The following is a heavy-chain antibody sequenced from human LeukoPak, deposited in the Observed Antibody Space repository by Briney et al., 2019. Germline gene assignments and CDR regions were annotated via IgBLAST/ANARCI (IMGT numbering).Heavy chain of an antibody. CDR3: ARAPGNIRADY. J-gene: IGHJ4*02. CDR2: ISSSGSTV. V-gene: IGHV3-48*03. D-gene: IGHD2/OR15-2a*01. Sequence: GGSLRLSCAASGFSFGSYETNWVRQAPGKGLEWVSYISSSGSTVYYADSVEGRFTISRDNAKNSLYLQMNSLRAEDTAIYYCARAPGNIRADYWGQGTLVTVSS. CDR1: GFSFGSYE.